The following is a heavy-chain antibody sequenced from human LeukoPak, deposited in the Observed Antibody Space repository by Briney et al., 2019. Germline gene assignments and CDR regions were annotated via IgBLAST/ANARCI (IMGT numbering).Heavy chain of an antibody. J-gene: IGHJ4*02. CDR2: IYSDGST. D-gene: IGHD6-19*01. Sequence: GGSLRLSCAASGFTVSNNYMGWVRQAPGKGLEWVSVIYSDGSTYYADSVKGRFTISRDNSKNIIYLEMNSLRAEDTAVYYCAKERNLEIAVAGTIFDYWGQGTLVTVSS. CDR1: GFTVSNNY. V-gene: IGHV3-66*01. CDR3: AKERNLEIAVAGTIFDY.